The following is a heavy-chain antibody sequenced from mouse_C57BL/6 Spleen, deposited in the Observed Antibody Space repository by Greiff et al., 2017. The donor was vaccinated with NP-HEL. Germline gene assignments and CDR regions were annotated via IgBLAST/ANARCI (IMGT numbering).Heavy chain of an antibody. J-gene: IGHJ4*01. CDR1: GYTFTSYW. CDR3: AREGLTGTRYYAMDY. D-gene: IGHD4-1*01. Sequence: QVQLQQPGTELVKPGASVKLSCKASGYTFTSYWMHWVKQRPGQGLEWIGNINPSNGGTNYNEKFKSKATLTVDKSSSTAYMQLSSLTSEDSAVYYCAREGLTGTRYYAMDYWGQGTSVTVSS. V-gene: IGHV1-53*01. CDR2: INPSNGGT.